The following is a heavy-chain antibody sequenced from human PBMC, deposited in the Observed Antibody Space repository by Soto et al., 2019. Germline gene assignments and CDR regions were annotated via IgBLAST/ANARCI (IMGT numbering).Heavy chain of an antibody. V-gene: IGHV3-23*01. CDR1: GFTFSSYA. Sequence: EVQLLESGGGLVQPGGSLRLSCTASGFTFSSYAMSWVRQAPGKELEWVSTISGNSGKTNYAESVKGRFSISRDNSKNTVHLQLDSLRAEDTAVYFCAKLGFVPMDLYYFHQWGHGTLVTVSS. CDR3: AKLGFVPMDLYYFHQ. CDR2: ISGNSGKT. D-gene: IGHD2-8*01. J-gene: IGHJ4*01.